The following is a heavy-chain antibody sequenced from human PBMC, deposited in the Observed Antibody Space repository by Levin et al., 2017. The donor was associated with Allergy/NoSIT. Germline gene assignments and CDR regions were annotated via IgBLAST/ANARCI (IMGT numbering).Heavy chain of an antibody. CDR3: SKGSSWFDF. Sequence: GGSLRLSCAASGFTVSSSYLSWVRQAPGKGLEWVSIIYSSGSTYYADSVKGRFTISRDNSKNTLYLQMNSLRAEDTAVYYCSKGSSWFDFWGQGTLVTVSS. CDR1: GFTVSSSY. D-gene: IGHD6-13*01. V-gene: IGHV3-66*03. J-gene: IGHJ4*02. CDR2: IYSSGST.